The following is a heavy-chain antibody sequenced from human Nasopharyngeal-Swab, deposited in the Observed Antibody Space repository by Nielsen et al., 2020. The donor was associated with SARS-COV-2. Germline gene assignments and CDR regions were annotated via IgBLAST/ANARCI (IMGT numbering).Heavy chain of an antibody. V-gene: IGHV4-59*08. Sequence: SETLSLTCTVSGGSISSYYWSWIRQPPGKGLEWIGYIYYSRITNYNPSLKSQVTISVDTSKNQFSLKLSSVTAADTAVYYCARLRSSSFYYYYYMDVWGKGTTVTVSS. J-gene: IGHJ6*03. CDR3: ARLRSSSFYYYYYMDV. D-gene: IGHD6-6*01. CDR2: IYYSRIT. CDR1: GGSISSYY.